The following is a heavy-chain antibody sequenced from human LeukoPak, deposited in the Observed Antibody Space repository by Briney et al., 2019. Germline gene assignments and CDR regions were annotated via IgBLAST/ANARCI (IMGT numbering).Heavy chain of an antibody. CDR1: GYSISSGYY. CDR3: ARLNVVVVPAAIPIPFDP. D-gene: IGHD2-2*02. V-gene: IGHV4-38-2*01. CDR2: IYHSGST. J-gene: IGHJ5*02. Sequence: PSETLSLTCAVSGYSISSGYYWGWIRQPPGKGLEWIGSIYHSGSTYYNPSLKSRVTISVDTSKNQFSLKLSSVTAADTAVYYCARLNVVVVPAAIPIPFDPWGQGTLVIVSS.